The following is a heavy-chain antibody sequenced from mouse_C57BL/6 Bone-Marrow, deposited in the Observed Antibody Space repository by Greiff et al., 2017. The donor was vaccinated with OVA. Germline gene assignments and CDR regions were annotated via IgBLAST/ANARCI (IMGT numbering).Heavy chain of an antibody. CDR3: AKGAY. J-gene: IGHJ3*01. Sequence: QVQLKQSGAELARPGASVKLSCKASGYTFTSYGISWVKQSTGQGLEWIGEIYPRSGNTYYNEKFKGKATLTADKSSSTAYMELRSLTSEDSAVYFCAKGAYWGQGTLVTVSA. CDR1: GYTFTSYG. V-gene: IGHV1-81*01. CDR2: IYPRSGNT.